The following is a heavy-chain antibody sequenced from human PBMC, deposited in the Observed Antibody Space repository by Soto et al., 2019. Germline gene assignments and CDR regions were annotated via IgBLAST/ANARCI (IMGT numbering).Heavy chain of an antibody. Sequence: QVQLVESGGGVVQPGRSLRLSCAASGFIFRNFGMHWVRRAPGKGLEWVATISGDGNDKYYPDSMKGRFTISRDNFNNTLYLQLNSLRPEDTAVYHCVQGASTAHQPLDSWGQGVLVTVPS. CDR3: VQGASTAHQPLDS. V-gene: IGHV3-30*03. D-gene: IGHD1-26*01. J-gene: IGHJ4*02. CDR2: ISGDGNDK. CDR1: GFIFRNFG.